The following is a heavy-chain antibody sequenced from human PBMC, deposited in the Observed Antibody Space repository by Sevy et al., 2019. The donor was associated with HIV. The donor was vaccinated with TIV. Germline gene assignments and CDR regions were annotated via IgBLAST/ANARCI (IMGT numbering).Heavy chain of an antibody. Sequence: GGSLRLSCAASGFTFSSYAMSWVRQAPGKGLEWVSAISGSGGSTYYADSVKGRFTISRDNSKNTLYLQMNSLRAEDRAVYYCAKVPARVRGVIVPKYYFDYWGQGTLVTVSS. CDR1: GFTFSSYA. J-gene: IGHJ4*02. D-gene: IGHD3-10*01. V-gene: IGHV3-23*01. CDR3: AKVPARVRGVIVPKYYFDY. CDR2: ISGSGGST.